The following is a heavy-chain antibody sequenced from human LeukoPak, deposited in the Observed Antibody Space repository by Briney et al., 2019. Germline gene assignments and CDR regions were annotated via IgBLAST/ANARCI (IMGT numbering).Heavy chain of an antibody. CDR1: GGSFSGDF. V-gene: IGHV4-34*01. CDR3: ARGKRYYDFWSKNYYYYYMDV. Sequence: SETPSLTCAVYGGSFSGDFWSWIRQSPGKGLEWIGEIKHGGSTTYNPALQSRVAMSVDTSKNQFSLKLSSVTAANTAVYYCARGKRYYDFWSKNYYYYYMDVWGKGTTVTVSS. D-gene: IGHD3-3*01. CDR2: IKHGGST. J-gene: IGHJ6*03.